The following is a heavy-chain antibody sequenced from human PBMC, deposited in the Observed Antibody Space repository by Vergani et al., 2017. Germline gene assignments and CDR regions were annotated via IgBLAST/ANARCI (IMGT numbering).Heavy chain of an antibody. CDR1: GYTFTSYY. Sequence: QVQLVQSGAEVKKPGASVKVSCKASGYTFTSYYMHLVRQAPVQGLEWMGIINPSGGSTSYAQKFQGRISMTRDTSTSTVYMELSSLRSEDTAVYYCARDRSAARQQLGYGGQGTLVTVSS. CDR2: INPSGGST. J-gene: IGHJ4*02. CDR3: ARDRSAARQQLGY. V-gene: IGHV1-46*03. D-gene: IGHD6-13*01.